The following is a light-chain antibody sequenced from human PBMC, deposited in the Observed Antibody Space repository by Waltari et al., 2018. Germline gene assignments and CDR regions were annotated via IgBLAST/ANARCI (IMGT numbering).Light chain of an antibody. CDR3: QTGGHGTWV. J-gene: IGLJ3*02. CDR1: SGHSSNI. Sequence: QLVVTQSPSASAPLGASVKLTCTLSSGHSSNIVAWLQQRPEKGPRYLMKVNSDGSHIKGDEIPDRCSGSSSGAERYLTISSLQSDDEADYYCQTGGHGTWVFGGGTTLTVL. CDR2: VNSDGSH. V-gene: IGLV4-69*01.